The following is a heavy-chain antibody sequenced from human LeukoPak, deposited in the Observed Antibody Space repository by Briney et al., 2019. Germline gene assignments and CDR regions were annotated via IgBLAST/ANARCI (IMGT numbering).Heavy chain of an antibody. CDR2: VYASRST. D-gene: IGHD3-22*01. V-gene: IGHV4-61*02. Sequence: SQTLSLTCTVSGGSISSGFYYWSWIRQPAGKGLEWIGRVYASRSTNYNPSLKSRVTISIDTSKNQFSLNLSSVTAADTAIYYCASTDSNGGAFDIWGRGTEVTVSS. J-gene: IGHJ3*02. CDR3: ASTDSNGGAFDI. CDR1: GGSISSGFYY.